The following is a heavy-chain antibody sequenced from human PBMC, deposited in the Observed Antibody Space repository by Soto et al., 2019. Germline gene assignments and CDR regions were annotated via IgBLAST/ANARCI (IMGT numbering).Heavy chain of an antibody. J-gene: IGHJ6*02. V-gene: IGHV1-58*01. CDR1: GFSFGDSA. D-gene: IGHD3-3*02. CDR2: IVVVNGNT. CDR3: AVTDLPFRPLTEPTENGMDV. Sequence: ELVQSGPEAREPGTSVKVSCRASGFSFGDSAVQWVRQGRGQRLEWIGWIVVVNGNTNYAQKFEGRVTLTRDASPSTSHMELTSLSSEDTAVYFCAVTDLPFRPLTEPTENGMDVWGQGTTVTVSS.